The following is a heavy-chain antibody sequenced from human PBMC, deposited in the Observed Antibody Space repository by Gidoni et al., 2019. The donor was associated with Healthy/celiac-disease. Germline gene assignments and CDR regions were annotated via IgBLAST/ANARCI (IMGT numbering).Heavy chain of an antibody. D-gene: IGHD6-6*01. J-gene: IGHJ5*02. CDR1: GYSFTSYW. CDR2: IYPGDSAT. V-gene: IGHV5-51*03. CDR3: ARVEYSSSSGGGRFDP. Sequence: EVQLVQSGAEVKKPGESLKISCKGSGYSFTSYWLGWVRQMPGKGLEWMGIIYPGDSATRYSPSFQGQVTISADKSISTAYLQWSSLKASDTAMYYCARVEYSSSSGGGRFDPWGQGTLVTVSS.